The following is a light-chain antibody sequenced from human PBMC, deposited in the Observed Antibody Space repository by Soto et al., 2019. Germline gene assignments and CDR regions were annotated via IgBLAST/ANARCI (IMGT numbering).Light chain of an antibody. CDR2: DAS. CDR1: QSVSSY. J-gene: IGKJ5*01. V-gene: IGKV3-15*01. Sequence: EIVLTQSPATLSLSPGERATLSCRASQSVSSYLAWYQQKPGQAPRLLISDASTRATGIPARFSGSGSGTEFTLTISSLQSEDFAVYYCQQYNNWPPITFGQGTRLEIK. CDR3: QQYNNWPPIT.